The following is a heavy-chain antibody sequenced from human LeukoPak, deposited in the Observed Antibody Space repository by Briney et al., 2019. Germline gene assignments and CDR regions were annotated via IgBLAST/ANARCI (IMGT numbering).Heavy chain of an antibody. CDR2: INYSGST. CDR3: ARLRLGAAANGVDYFYYMDV. D-gene: IGHD2-8*01. V-gene: IGHV4-39*01. Sequence: SETLSLTCTVSGGSLRSSSYYWGWIRQPRGKGLEWIGSINYSGSTYYNPSLKSRVTISVDTSKNQVSLKLTSVTAADTAVYYCARLRLGAAANGVDYFYYMDVWGKGTTVTVSS. CDR1: GGSLRSSSYY. J-gene: IGHJ6*03.